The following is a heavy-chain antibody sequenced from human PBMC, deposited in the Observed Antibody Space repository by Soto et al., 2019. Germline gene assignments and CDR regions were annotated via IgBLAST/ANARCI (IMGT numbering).Heavy chain of an antibody. Sequence: QPGGSLRLSCAASGFTFSNFWMYRVRQAPGKGLVWVSGINNDGSSTSYADSVKGRFTISRDNAKNTLYLQMNSLRGEDTAVYYCASRPYYYHNSGYYWGQGPLVTVSS. D-gene: IGHD3-22*01. J-gene: IGHJ4*02. V-gene: IGHV3-74*01. CDR3: ASRPYYYHNSGYY. CDR1: GFTFSNFW. CDR2: INNDGSST.